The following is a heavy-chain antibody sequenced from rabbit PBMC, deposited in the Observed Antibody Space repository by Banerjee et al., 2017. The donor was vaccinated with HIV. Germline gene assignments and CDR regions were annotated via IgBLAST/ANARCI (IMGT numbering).Heavy chain of an antibody. J-gene: IGHJ3*01. V-gene: IGHV1S40*01. CDR3: ARTDDSSGWTRLDL. Sequence: QSLEESGGDLVKPGASLTLTCTASGFTISSSYWICWVRQTPGKGLEWIACIYATGAITYYANWAKGRFTISKTSSTTVTLQVTSLTAADTATYSCARTDDSSGWTRLDLWGPGTLVTVS. CDR2: IYATGAIT. D-gene: IGHD4-1*01. CDR1: GFTISSSYW.